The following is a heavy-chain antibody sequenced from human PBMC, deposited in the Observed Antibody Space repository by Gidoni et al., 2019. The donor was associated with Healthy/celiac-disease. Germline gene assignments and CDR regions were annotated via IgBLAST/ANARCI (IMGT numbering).Heavy chain of an antibody. D-gene: IGHD3-22*01. V-gene: IGHV3-48*03. CDR3: ARDYRGITMIVVVIPFDY. CDR1: GFTFSSYE. J-gene: IGHJ4*02. CDR2: ISSSGITI. Sequence: EVQLVASGGGLVQPGGSLRLSCATSGFTFSSYEMNWVRQAQGKGLECVSSISSSGITIYYADSVKGRFTFSRDNANNSLYLQMNSLRAEDTAFYYCARDYRGITMIVVVIPFDYWGQGTLVTVSS.